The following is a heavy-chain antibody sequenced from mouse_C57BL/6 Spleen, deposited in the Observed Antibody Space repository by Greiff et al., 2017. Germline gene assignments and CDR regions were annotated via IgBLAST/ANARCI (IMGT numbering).Heavy chain of an antibody. Sequence: VQLQQSGPELVKPGASVKISCKASGYTFTDYYMNWVKQSHGKSLEWIGDINPNNGGTSYNQKFKGKATLTVDKSSSTAYMELRSLTSEDSAVYYCARSLYCGSSSYYAMDYWGQGTSVTVSS. D-gene: IGHD1-1*01. CDR2: INPNNGGT. J-gene: IGHJ4*01. CDR3: ARSLYCGSSSYYAMDY. V-gene: IGHV1-26*01. CDR1: GYTFTDYY.